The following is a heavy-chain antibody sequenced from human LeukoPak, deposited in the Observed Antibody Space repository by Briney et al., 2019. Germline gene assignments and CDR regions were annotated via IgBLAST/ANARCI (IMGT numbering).Heavy chain of an antibody. CDR3: ARGDSGWYLGLGFDY. CDR1: GYSISSGFY. V-gene: IGHV4-38-2*02. CDR2: IYHSGST. D-gene: IGHD6-19*01. J-gene: IGHJ4*02. Sequence: TSETLSLTCTVSGYSISSGFYWGWIRQPPGKGLEWIESIYHSGSTYYNPSLKSRVTTSVDTSKNQVSLRLRSVTSADTAVYYCARGDSGWYLGLGFDYWGQGTLVTVSS.